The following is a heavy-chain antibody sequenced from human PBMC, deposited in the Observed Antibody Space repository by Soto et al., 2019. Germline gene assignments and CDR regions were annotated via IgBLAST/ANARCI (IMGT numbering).Heavy chain of an antibody. D-gene: IGHD1-1*01. CDR2: INAGNGNT. CDR1: GYTFTSYA. V-gene: IGHV1-3*01. Sequence: QVQLVQSGAEVKKPGASVKVSCKASGYTFTSYALHWVRQAPGQRLEWMGWINAGNGNTKYSQKFQGRVTITRDTASSTAYMELSSLRSEDTAVYYCARDRLLELDYWGQGTLFTVSS. J-gene: IGHJ4*02. CDR3: ARDRLLELDY.